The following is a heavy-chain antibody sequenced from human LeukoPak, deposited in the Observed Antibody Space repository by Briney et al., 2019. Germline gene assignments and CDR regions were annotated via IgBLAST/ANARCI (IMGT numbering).Heavy chain of an antibody. V-gene: IGHV3-74*01. D-gene: IGHD2-15*01. CDR3: ARGRAKYCSGGSCYSNSDY. CDR1: GFTFISYW. Sequence: PGGSLRLSCAASGFTFISYWMHWVRQAPGKGLVWFSRINSDGSGTSYADSVKGRFTISRDNAKNTLYLQMNSLRAEDTAVYYCARGRAKYCSGGSCYSNSDYWGQGTMVTVSS. J-gene: IGHJ3*01. CDR2: INSDGSGT.